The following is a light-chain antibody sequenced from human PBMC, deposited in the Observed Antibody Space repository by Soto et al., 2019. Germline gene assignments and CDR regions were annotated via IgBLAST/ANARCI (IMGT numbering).Light chain of an antibody. CDR2: EVS. V-gene: IGLV2-14*01. CDR1: SSDVGGYNH. CDR3: SSYTTSTTRII. J-gene: IGLJ2*01. Sequence: QSALTQPASVSGSPGQSITISCTGSSSDVGGYNHVSWYQQHPGKAPKLMIYEVSNRPSGVSNRFSGSKSGNTASLTISGLQAEDEADYYCSSYTTSTTRIIFGGGTKVTLL.